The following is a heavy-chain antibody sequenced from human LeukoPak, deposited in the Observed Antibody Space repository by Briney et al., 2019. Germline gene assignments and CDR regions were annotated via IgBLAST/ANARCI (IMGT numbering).Heavy chain of an antibody. Sequence: SETLSLTCAVYGGSFSGYYWSWIRQPPGKGLEWIGEINHSGGTSYNPSLKSRVTISVDTSKTQFSLKLNSVTAADTAVYYCAKSNGYGLIDIWGQGTMVTVSS. CDR2: INHSGGT. CDR3: AKSNGYGLIDI. V-gene: IGHV4-34*01. D-gene: IGHD3-10*01. CDR1: GGSFSGYY. J-gene: IGHJ3*02.